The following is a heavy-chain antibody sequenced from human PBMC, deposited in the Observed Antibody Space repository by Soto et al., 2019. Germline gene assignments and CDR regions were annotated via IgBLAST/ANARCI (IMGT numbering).Heavy chain of an antibody. CDR1: GYTFTSYA. D-gene: IGHD1-20*01. CDR2: INAGNGNT. V-gene: IGHV1-3*01. Sequence: ASVKVSCKASGYTFTSYAMHWVRQAPGQRLEWMGWINAGNGNTKYSQKFQGRVTITRDTSASTAYMELSSLRSEDTAVYYCARITGTFRYYYYMDVWGKGTTVTVSS. CDR3: ARITGTFRYYYYMDV. J-gene: IGHJ6*03.